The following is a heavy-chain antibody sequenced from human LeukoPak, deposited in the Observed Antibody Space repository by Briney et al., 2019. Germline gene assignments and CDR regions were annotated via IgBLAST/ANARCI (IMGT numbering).Heavy chain of an antibody. J-gene: IGHJ5*02. D-gene: IGHD2-15*01. Sequence: SETLSLTCTVSGGSISSYYWSWLRQPPGKGLEWIGYIYYSGSTNYHPSLKSRVTISVDTSKNQFSLKLSSVTAADTAVYYCAKGKPYCSGGSCYTRTYNWFDPWGQGTLVTVSS. CDR3: AKGKPYCSGGSCYTRTYNWFDP. V-gene: IGHV4-59*01. CDR2: IYYSGST. CDR1: GGSISSYY.